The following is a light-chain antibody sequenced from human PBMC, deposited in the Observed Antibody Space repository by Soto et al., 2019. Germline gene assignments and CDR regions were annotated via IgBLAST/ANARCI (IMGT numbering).Light chain of an antibody. Sequence: DIQMTQSPSTLSASVGDRVTITCRASQSISSWLAWYQQKPGKAPKLLIYKASSLESGVPSRFSGSGSGTEFTLTISSLQPEDFATYSCQQSNSITWTFGQGTKV. V-gene: IGKV1-5*03. CDR1: QSISSW. CDR2: KAS. CDR3: QQSNSITWT. J-gene: IGKJ1*01.